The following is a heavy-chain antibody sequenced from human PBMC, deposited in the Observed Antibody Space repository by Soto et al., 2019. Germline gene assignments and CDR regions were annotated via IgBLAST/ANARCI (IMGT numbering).Heavy chain of an antibody. CDR1: GGSFSGYY. Sequence: SETLSLTCAVYGGSFSGYYWNWIRQPPGKGLEWIGEINHSGSTYYNPSLKSRVTISVDTSKNQFSLKLSSVTAADTAVYYCARTPLDWGQGTLVTVSS. CDR3: ARTPLD. V-gene: IGHV4-34*09. CDR2: INHSGST. J-gene: IGHJ4*02.